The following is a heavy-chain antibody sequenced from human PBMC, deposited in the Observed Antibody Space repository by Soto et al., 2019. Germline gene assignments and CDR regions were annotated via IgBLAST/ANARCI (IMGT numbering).Heavy chain of an antibody. V-gene: IGHV4-59*01. CDR1: GGSISSYY. Sequence: SETLSLTCTVSGGSISSYYWSWIRQPPGKGLEWIGYIYYSGSTNYNPSLKSRVTISVDTSKNQFSLKLSSVTAADTAVYYCARAFGYCSSTSCYDYYYYGMDFWGKGTTVPVSS. CDR3: ARAFGYCSSTSCYDYYYYGMDF. D-gene: IGHD2-2*03. CDR2: IYYSGST. J-gene: IGHJ6*04.